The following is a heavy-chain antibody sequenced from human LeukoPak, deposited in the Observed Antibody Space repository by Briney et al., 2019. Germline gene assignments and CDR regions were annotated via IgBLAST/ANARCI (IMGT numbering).Heavy chain of an antibody. V-gene: IGHV4-39*01. D-gene: IGHD6-19*01. CDR1: GGSISTIPLY. CDR3: ARHAAVEGSSGWSPLWWFDP. CDR2: IFDTGST. J-gene: IGHJ5*02. Sequence: SETLSLTCTVSGGSISTIPLYWGWIRQPPGKGLEWIGSIFDTGSTYDNPSLKSRVTISVDTSRNQFSLKLSSVTAADTAVYYCARHAAVEGSSGWSPLWWFDPWGQGTLVTVSS.